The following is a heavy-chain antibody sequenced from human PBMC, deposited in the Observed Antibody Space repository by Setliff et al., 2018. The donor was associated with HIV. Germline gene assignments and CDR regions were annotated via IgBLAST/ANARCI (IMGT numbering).Heavy chain of an antibody. CDR1: GYKFTSYY. J-gene: IGHJ4*02. V-gene: IGHV1-46*01. CDR3: ARSFGILTGDLDY. Sequence: ASVKVSCKASGYKFTSYYIHWVRQAPGQGLEWMGIINPSIVSTTYAEKFQGRVAMTRDTSTGTVYMELSSLKSEDTAVYYCARSFGILTGDLDYWGQGTLVTVSS. CDR2: INPSIVST. D-gene: IGHD3-9*01.